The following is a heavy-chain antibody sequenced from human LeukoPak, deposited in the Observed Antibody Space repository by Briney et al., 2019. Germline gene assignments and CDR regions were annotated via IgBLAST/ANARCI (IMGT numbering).Heavy chain of an antibody. Sequence: GGSLRLSCAASGFTFSINWMSCVRQAPGKGLEWVATIKRDGSVSHYGDSVKGRFTISRDNARNSMYLQIDFLRVEDTAVYYCATLRGDATIFEYWGQGTLVTVSS. CDR3: ATLRGDATIFEY. V-gene: IGHV3-7*01. CDR1: GFTFSINW. D-gene: IGHD5-24*01. CDR2: IKRDGSVS. J-gene: IGHJ4*02.